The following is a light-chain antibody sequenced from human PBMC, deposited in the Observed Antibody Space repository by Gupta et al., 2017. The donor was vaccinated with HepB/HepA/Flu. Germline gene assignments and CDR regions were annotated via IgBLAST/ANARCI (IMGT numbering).Light chain of an antibody. J-gene: IGLJ2*01. V-gene: IGLV1-51*02. CDR1: SSNIGNNY. CDR2: ESD. Sequence: QSVLPQPHSVSAAPVQKVTISCSGSSSNIGNNYVSWYQQLPGTAPKLLIYESDKRPSGIPDRFSGSKSCTSATLAITGLQTGDEADYYCGTWDTSLTAGVFGGGTKLTVL. CDR3: GTWDTSLTAGV.